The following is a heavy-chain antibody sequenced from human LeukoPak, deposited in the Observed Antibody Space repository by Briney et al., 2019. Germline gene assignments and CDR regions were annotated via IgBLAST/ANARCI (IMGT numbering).Heavy chain of an antibody. V-gene: IGHV4-34*01. CDR1: GGSFSGYY. CDR3: ARTRRRSITIFGVVMAAFDI. Sequence: SETLSLTCAVYGGSFSGYYWSWIRQPPGKGLEWIGEINHSGSTNYNPSPKSRVTISVDTSKNQFSLKLSSVTAADTAVYYCARTRRRSITIFGVVMAAFDIWGQGTMVTVSS. D-gene: IGHD3-3*01. J-gene: IGHJ3*02. CDR2: INHSGST.